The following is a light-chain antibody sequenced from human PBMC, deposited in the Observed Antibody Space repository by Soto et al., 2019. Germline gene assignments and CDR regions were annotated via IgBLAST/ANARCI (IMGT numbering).Light chain of an antibody. J-gene: IGKJ1*01. V-gene: IGKV3-20*01. Sequence: DIVLTHAPGTLSLSPGERATLSCRATQSVSSSYLAWYQQKPGQAPRLLIYGASSRASGIPDRFSGSGSGTEFTLTISSLQSEDFAVYYCQQYNNWPETFGQGTKGDIK. CDR3: QQYNNWPET. CDR2: GAS. CDR1: QSVSSSY.